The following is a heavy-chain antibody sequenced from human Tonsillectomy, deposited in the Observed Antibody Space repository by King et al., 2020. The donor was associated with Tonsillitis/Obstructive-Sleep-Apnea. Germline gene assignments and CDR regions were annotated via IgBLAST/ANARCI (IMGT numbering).Heavy chain of an antibody. J-gene: IGHJ4*02. V-gene: IGHV4-4*02. CDR1: GGSISSSNW. Sequence: QLQESGPGLVKPSGTLSLTCSVSGGSISSSNWWSWVRQPPGKGLAWVGEIYHSGSTNYNPSLKSRFTISVDKAKNQFSLKLSSVTAADTAVYYCARRGVMITFGGVPDYWGQGTLVTVSS. D-gene: IGHD3-16*01. CDR3: ARRGVMITFGGVPDY. CDR2: IYHSGST.